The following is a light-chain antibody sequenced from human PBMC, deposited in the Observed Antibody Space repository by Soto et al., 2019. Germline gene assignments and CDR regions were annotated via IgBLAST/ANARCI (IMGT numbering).Light chain of an antibody. CDR3: QQLHDYPIT. J-gene: IGKJ5*01. Sequence: DIQMTHSPSSLSASVGDRVTITCRASQSISRNLNWYQQKQGKAPKLLIYAASSLQSGVPSRFSGSGSGTDFTLTISSLQPEDFATYYCQQLHDYPITFGQGTRLE. CDR2: AAS. CDR1: QSISRN. V-gene: IGKV1-39*01.